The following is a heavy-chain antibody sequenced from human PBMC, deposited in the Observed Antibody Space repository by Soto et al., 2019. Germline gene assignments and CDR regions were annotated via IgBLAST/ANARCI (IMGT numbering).Heavy chain of an antibody. Sequence: EVQLVESGGGLVQPGGSLKLSCAASGFTFSGSAMHWVRQASGKGLEWVGRIRSKANSYATAYAASVKGRFTISRDDSKNTAYLQMNSLKTGDTAVYYCTTTTAYYDFWSGYSPDAFDIWGQGTMVTVSS. V-gene: IGHV3-73*01. CDR1: GFTFSGSA. J-gene: IGHJ3*02. CDR3: TTTTAYYDFWSGYSPDAFDI. CDR2: IRSKANSYAT. D-gene: IGHD3-3*01.